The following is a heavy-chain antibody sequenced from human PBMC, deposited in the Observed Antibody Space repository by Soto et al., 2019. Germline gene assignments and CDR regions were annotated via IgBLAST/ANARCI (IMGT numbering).Heavy chain of an antibody. CDR3: ARGNSRPDY. Sequence: SETLSLTCTVSGGSISSYYWSWIRQPPGKGLEWIGYIYYSGSTNYNPSLKSRVTISVDTSKNQFSLKLSSVTAADTAVYYCARGNSRPDYWGQATLVPVSP. V-gene: IGHV4-59*01. CDR1: GGSISSYY. D-gene: IGHD3-22*01. J-gene: IGHJ4*02. CDR2: IYYSGST.